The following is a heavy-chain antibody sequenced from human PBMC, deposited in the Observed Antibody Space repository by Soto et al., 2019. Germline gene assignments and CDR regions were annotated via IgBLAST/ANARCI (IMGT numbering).Heavy chain of an antibody. V-gene: IGHV1-69*12. D-gene: IGHD6-13*01. Sequence: QVQLVQSGAEVKKPRSSVKVSCKASGGTFSSYAISWVRQAPGQGLEWMGGIIPIFGTANYAQKFQGRVTLTADESTSTAYMERSSLRSEDTAVYYCARHSSSWFEIFDYWGQGTLVTVSS. J-gene: IGHJ4*02. CDR3: ARHSSSWFEIFDY. CDR1: GGTFSSYA. CDR2: IIPIFGTA.